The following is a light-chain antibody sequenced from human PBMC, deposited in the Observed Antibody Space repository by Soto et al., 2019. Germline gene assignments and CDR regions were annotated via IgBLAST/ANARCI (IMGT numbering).Light chain of an antibody. J-gene: IGKJ4*01. CDR2: DAS. CDR3: QQYDSLPLT. Sequence: IQLSPSGAYRGASLLHGVSITCQASQDISNYLDWYQQKPGKAPKLLIYDASNLETGVPSRFSGSGSGTDFTFTISSLQPEDIATYYCQQYDSLPLTFGGGTKVDIK. V-gene: IGKV1-33*01. CDR1: QDISNY.